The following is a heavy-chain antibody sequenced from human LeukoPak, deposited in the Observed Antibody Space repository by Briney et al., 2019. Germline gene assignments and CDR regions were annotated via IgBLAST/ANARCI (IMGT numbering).Heavy chain of an antibody. J-gene: IGHJ5*02. D-gene: IGHD3-3*01. CDR3: AKGPSITIFGVVISTGHNWFDP. V-gene: IGHV3-23*01. CDR1: GFTFSSYA. CDR2: ISGSGGST. Sequence: GGSLRLSCAASGFTFSSYAMSWVRQAPGKGLEWVSAISGSGGSTYYADSVKGRCTISGDNSKNTLYLQMNSLRAEDTAVYYCAKGPSITIFGVVISTGHNWFDPWGQGTLVTVSS.